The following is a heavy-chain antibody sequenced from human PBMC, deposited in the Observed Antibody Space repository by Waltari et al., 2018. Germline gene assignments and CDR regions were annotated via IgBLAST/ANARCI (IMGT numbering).Heavy chain of an antibody. J-gene: IGHJ4*02. CDR3: ARDNDILTGYPAYFDY. V-gene: IGHV7-4-1*02. D-gene: IGHD3-9*01. CDR1: AGTFSSYA. CDR2: MNNHPGNR. Sequence: QLVQSGAEVKKPGSSLMVSCKASAGTFSSYAISWVRQAPGQGLEWMGWMNNHPGNRTYDQGFTGQFVYFLDTAVSTAYLQISSLKAEDTAVYYCARDNDILTGYPAYFDYWGQGTLVTVSS.